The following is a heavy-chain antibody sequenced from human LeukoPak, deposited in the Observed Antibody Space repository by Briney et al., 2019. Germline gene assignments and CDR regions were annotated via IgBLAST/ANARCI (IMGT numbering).Heavy chain of an antibody. Sequence: SETLCLTCTVSGGSISSSSYYWGWIRQPPGKGLEWIGSIYYSGSTYYNPSLKSRVTISVDTSKNQFSLKLSSVTAADTAVYYCARGKKGPNAFDIWGQGTMVTVSS. CDR3: ARGKKGPNAFDI. V-gene: IGHV4-39*07. CDR1: GGSISSSSYY. CDR2: IYYSGST. J-gene: IGHJ3*02.